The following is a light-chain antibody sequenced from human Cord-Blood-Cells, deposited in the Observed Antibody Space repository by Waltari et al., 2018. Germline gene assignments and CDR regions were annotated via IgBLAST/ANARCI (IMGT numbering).Light chain of an antibody. Sequence: QSALTQPASVSGSPGQSITISRTGPSSDVGSYNLVSCYQQHPGKAPKLMIYEGSKRPSGVSNRFSGSKSGNTASLTISGLQAEDEADYYCCSYAGSSTSWVFGGGTKLTVL. J-gene: IGLJ3*02. V-gene: IGLV2-23*01. CDR3: CSYAGSSTSWV. CDR2: EGS. CDR1: SSDVGSYNL.